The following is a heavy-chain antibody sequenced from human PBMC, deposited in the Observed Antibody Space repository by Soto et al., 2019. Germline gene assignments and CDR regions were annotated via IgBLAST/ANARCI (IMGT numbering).Heavy chain of an antibody. CDR3: AKDAVYKDGLWLMDS. V-gene: IGHV3-23*01. D-gene: IGHD2-21*01. Sequence: GGSLRLSCAASGFTISTYAMTWVRQAPGKGLECVSGVTGSGGQIHYADSVKGRFTISKDNSKNTLYLQMSSLREEDTALYYCAKDAVYKDGLWLMDSWGQGTLVTSPQ. CDR2: VTGSGGQI. J-gene: IGHJ5*02. CDR1: GFTISTYA.